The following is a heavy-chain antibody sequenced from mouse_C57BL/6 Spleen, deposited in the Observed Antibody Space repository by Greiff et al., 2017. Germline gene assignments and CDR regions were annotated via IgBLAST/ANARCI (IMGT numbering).Heavy chain of an antibody. CDR2: INYDGSST. J-gene: IGHJ2*01. V-gene: IGHV5-16*01. CDR1: GFTFSDYY. CDR3: ARGDGYYSDY. D-gene: IGHD2-3*01. Sequence: EVKLVESEGGLVQPGRSMKLSCTASGFTFSDYYMAWVRQVPEKGLEWVANINYDGSSTYYLDSLKSRFIISRDNAKNILYLQMSSLKSEDTATYYCARGDGYYSDYWGQGTTLTVSS.